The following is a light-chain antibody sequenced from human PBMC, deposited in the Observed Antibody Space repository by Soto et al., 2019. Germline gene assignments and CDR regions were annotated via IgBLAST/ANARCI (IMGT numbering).Light chain of an antibody. Sequence: DIQMTQSPSSLSASVGDRVTITCRASQSISSYLNWYQQKPGKAPKLLIYAASSLQSGVPSRFSGSGSGTDCTLTISSLQPEDFSNYYCQQSYSTPRTLGQGTKLEIK. CDR2: AAS. J-gene: IGKJ2*01. V-gene: IGKV1-39*01. CDR1: QSISSY. CDR3: QQSYSTPRT.